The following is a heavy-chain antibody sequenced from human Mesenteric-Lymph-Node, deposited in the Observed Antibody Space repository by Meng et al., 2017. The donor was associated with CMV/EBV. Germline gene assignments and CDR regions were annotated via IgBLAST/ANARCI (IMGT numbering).Heavy chain of an antibody. Sequence: GESLKISCAASGFTFTSYDINWVRQATRQGLEWMGWMNPNSGNTGYAQKFQGRVTITRNTSISTAYMELSSLRSEDTAVYYCARKSMVANVDGMDVWGQGTTVTVSS. D-gene: IGHD5-12*01. CDR2: MNPNSGNT. CDR1: GFTFTSYD. CDR3: ARKSMVANVDGMDV. J-gene: IGHJ6*02. V-gene: IGHV1-8*03.